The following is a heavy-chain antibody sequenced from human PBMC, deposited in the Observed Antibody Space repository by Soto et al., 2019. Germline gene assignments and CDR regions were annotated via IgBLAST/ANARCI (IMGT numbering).Heavy chain of an antibody. J-gene: IGHJ6*04. V-gene: IGHV1-69*13. CDR2: IIPIFGTA. CDR1: GGTFSSYA. CDR3: ARRVLRFLEWHMDV. Sequence: AASVKVSCKASGGTFSSYAISWVRQAPGQGLEWMGGIIPIFGTANYAQKFQGRVTITADESTSTAYMELSRLRSEDTAVYYCARRVLRFLEWHMDVWGKGTTVTVSS. D-gene: IGHD3-3*01.